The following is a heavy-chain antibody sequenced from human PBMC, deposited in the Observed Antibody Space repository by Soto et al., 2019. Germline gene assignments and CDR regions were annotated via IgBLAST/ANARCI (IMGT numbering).Heavy chain of an antibody. V-gene: IGHV2-5*02. J-gene: IGHJ4*02. D-gene: IGHD4-17*01. CDR3: ARKVSGDYALDY. CDR2: IYWDDVK. Sequence: QITLKESGTTLVKPTQTLTLTCTLSGFSLSTSGVGVGWIRQSPGKALEWLAVIYWDDVKHYSPSLERRLTITKDTSESEVVLTMTNMDPVATATYYCARKVSGDYALDYWGQGILVTVSS. CDR1: GFSLSTSGVG.